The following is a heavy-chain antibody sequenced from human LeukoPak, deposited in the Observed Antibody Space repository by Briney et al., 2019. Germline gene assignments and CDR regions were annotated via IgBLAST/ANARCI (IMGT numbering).Heavy chain of an antibody. V-gene: IGHV4-30-2*01. CDR2: IYHSGST. CDR3: ARLGGEGIQLFSWFDP. J-gene: IGHJ5*02. Sequence: PSETLSLTCTVSGGSISSGGYYWSWIRQPPGKGLEWIGYIYHSGSTYYNPSLKSRVTISVDRSKNQFSLKLSSVTAADTAVYYCARLGGEGIQLFSWFDPWGQGTLVTVSS. D-gene: IGHD5-18*01. CDR1: GGSISSGGYY.